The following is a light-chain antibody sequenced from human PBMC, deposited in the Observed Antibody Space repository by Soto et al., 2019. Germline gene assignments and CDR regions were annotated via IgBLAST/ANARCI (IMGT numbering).Light chain of an antibody. CDR3: QQRSNWPPV. Sequence: EFVLTQSPGTLSLSPGERATLSCRASQTVSSYLAWYQQKPGQAPRLLIYDASNRATGIPARFSGSGSGTDFTLTISSLEPEDFAVYYCQQRSNWPPVLGGGTKVDIK. J-gene: IGKJ4*01. CDR2: DAS. CDR1: QTVSSY. V-gene: IGKV3-11*01.